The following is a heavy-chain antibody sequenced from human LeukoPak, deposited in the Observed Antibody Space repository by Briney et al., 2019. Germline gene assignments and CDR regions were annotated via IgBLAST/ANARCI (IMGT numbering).Heavy chain of an antibody. CDR3: ARDLSSSWYNWFDP. Sequence: GGSLRLSCAASGFTFSSYSMNWVRQAPGKGLEWVSSISSSSSYIYYADSVKGRFTISRDNAKNSLYLQMNSLRAEDTAVYYCARDLSSSWYNWFDPWGQGTLVTVSS. D-gene: IGHD6-13*01. CDR1: GFTFSSYS. CDR2: ISSSSSYI. J-gene: IGHJ5*02. V-gene: IGHV3-21*01.